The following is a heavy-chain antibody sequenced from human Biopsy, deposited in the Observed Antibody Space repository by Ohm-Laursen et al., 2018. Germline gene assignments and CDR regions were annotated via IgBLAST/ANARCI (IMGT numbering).Heavy chain of an antibody. CDR3: ARAVDYYDPYYYYGLDV. D-gene: IGHD3-16*01. Sequence: SDTLSLTCAVNGESSSGYFWNWIRQTPGKGLEWIGEINHSGRTNYNPSLKSRVTISVDTSKNQFSLKVRSVTAADTAVYYCARAVDYYDPYYYYGLDVWGQGTTVTVSS. CDR1: GESSSGYF. V-gene: IGHV4-34*01. CDR2: INHSGRT. J-gene: IGHJ6*02.